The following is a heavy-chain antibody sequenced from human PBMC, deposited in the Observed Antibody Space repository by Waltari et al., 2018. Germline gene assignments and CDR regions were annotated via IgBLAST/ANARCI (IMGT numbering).Heavy chain of an antibody. J-gene: IGHJ4*02. D-gene: IGHD7-27*01. V-gene: IGHV3-7*01. Sequence: EVQLVESGGGLVQPGGSLRLSCAASGLTFSSYWMSWVRQAPGKGLEWVANIKQDGSEKYYVDSVKGRFTISRDNAKNSLYLQMNSLRAEDTAVYYCATITGEIDYWGQGTLVTVSS. CDR3: ATITGEIDY. CDR1: GLTFSSYW. CDR2: IKQDGSEK.